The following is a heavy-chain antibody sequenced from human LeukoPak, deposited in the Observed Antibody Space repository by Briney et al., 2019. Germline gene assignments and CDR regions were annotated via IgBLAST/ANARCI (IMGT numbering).Heavy chain of an antibody. CDR3: ARALDLAAAGTVNWFDP. J-gene: IGHJ5*02. Sequence: GASVKVSCKASGYTFTSYYMHWVRQAPGQGLEWMGIINPSGGSTSYAQKFQGRVTMTRDTSTSTVYMELSSLRSEDTAVYYCARALDLAAAGTVNWFDPWGQGTLVTVSS. V-gene: IGHV1-46*01. D-gene: IGHD6-13*01. CDR2: INPSGGST. CDR1: GYTFTSYY.